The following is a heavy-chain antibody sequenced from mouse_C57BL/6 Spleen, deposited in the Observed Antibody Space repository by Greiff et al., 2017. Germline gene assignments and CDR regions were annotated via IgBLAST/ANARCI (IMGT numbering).Heavy chain of an antibody. J-gene: IGHJ3*01. Sequence: QVQLQQPGAELVKPGASVKMSCKASGYTFTSYWITWVKQRPGQGLEWIGDFYPGSGSTNYNEKFKSKATLTVDTSSSTAYMQLSSLTSEDSAVYYCARAGDYDVGTWFAYWGQGTLVTVSA. CDR3: ARAGDYDVGTWFAY. CDR2: FYPGSGST. D-gene: IGHD2-4*01. CDR1: GYTFTSYW. V-gene: IGHV1-55*01.